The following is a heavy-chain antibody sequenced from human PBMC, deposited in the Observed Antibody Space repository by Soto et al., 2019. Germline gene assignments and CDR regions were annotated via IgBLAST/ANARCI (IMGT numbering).Heavy chain of an antibody. V-gene: IGHV3-30-3*01. CDR3: ARDQDIVVVPAAIPVHFDY. Sequence: GSLRLSCAACGFTFSSYAMHWVRQAPGKGLEWVAVISYDGSNKYYADSVKGRFTISRDNSKNTLYLQMNSLRAEDTAVYYCARDQDIVVVPAAIPVHFDYWGQGTLVTVSS. D-gene: IGHD2-2*02. J-gene: IGHJ4*02. CDR1: GFTFSSYA. CDR2: ISYDGSNK.